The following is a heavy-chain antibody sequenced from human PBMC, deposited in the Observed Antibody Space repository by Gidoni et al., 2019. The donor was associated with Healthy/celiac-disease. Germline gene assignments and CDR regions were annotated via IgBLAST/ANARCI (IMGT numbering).Heavy chain of an antibody. Sequence: QVQLVESGGGLVKPGGSLRLSGAASGFTFSDYYMSWIRQAPGKGLEWVSYISSSSSYTNYADSVKGRFTISRDNAKNSLYLQMNSLRAEDTAVYYCASAVGSGSYRPYGMDVWGQGTTVTVSS. CDR2: ISSSSSYT. D-gene: IGHD3-10*01. CDR3: ASAVGSGSYRPYGMDV. V-gene: IGHV3-11*05. CDR1: GFTFSDYY. J-gene: IGHJ6*02.